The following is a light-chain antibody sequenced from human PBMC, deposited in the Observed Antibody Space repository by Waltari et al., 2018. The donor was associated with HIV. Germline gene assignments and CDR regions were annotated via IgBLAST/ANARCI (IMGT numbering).Light chain of an antibody. J-gene: IGKJ3*01. CDR3: QQYDNVPFT. CDR1: QGISNY. V-gene: IGKV1-33*01. Sequence: DTQMTQSPSSLSASVGDRVTITCQARQGISNYLNWYQEKPGKAPKLLIHEASKLETGVPSRFRGSGSGTDFTFTITSLQPEDVGRYYCQQYDNVPFTFGPGTRVDMK. CDR2: EAS.